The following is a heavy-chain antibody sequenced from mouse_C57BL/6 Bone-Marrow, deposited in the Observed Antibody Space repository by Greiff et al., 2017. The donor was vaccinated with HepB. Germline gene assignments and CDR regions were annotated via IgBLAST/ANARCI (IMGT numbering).Heavy chain of an antibody. Sequence: EVQLQESGGDLVKPGGSLKLSCAASGFTFSSYGMSWVRQTPDKRLEWVATISSGGSYTYYPDSVKGRFTISRDNAKNTLYLQMSSLKSEDTAMYYCASRLGTWGQGTLVTVSA. CDR3: ASRLGT. CDR2: ISSGGSYT. J-gene: IGHJ3*01. V-gene: IGHV5-6*01. CDR1: GFTFSSYG. D-gene: IGHD1-2*01.